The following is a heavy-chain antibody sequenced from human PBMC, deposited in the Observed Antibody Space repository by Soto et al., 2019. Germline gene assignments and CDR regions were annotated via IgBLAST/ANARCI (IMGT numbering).Heavy chain of an antibody. CDR1: GGSFSGYY. CDR2: INHSGST. J-gene: IGHJ6*03. CDR3: ARGQRGFDLGAAAIYYYMDV. V-gene: IGHV4-34*01. D-gene: IGHD2-2*01. Sequence: SSETLSLTCAVYGGSFSGYYWSWIRQPPGKGLEWIGEINHSGSTNYNPSLKSRVTISVDTSKNQFSLKLSSVTAADTAVYYCARGQRGFDLGAAAIYYYMDVWGKGTTVTVSS.